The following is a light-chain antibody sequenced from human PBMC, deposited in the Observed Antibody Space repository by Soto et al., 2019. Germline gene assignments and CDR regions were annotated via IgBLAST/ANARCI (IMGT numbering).Light chain of an antibody. CDR2: RNN. CDR1: SSNNGSNY. CDR3: AAWDDSLSGYV. V-gene: IGLV1-47*01. J-gene: IGLJ1*01. Sequence: ALTQPPSASGTPGQRVTISCSGSSSNNGSNYVYWYQQLPGTAPKLLIYRNNQRPSGVPDRFSSSKSGTSASLAISGLRSEDEADYYCAAWDDSLSGYVFGTGTKVTVL.